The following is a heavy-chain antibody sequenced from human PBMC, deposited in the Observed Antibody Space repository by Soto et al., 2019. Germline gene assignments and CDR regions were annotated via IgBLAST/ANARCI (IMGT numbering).Heavy chain of an antibody. J-gene: IGHJ6*02. V-gene: IGHV4-34*01. Sequence: SETLSLHGSIYGWSFRGFYWSWIRQPPGKGLEWIGEINDSGTTNYNPSLKSRVTISADTSKTHFSLRLTSVTAADTAVYYCARETSQNVYSHYGMDVWGQGTTVTVSS. CDR2: INDSGTT. CDR3: ARETSQNVYSHYGMDV. CDR1: GWSFRGFY.